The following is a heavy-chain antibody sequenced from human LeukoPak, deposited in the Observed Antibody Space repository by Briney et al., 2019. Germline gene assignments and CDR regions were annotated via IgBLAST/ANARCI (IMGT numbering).Heavy chain of an antibody. Sequence: GGSLRLSCAASGFTVSSNYMSWVRQAPGKGLEWVSVIYSGGSTDYADSVKGRFTISRDNSKNTLYLQMNSLRVEDTAVYYCAGSPHYDILTGYSEEDAFDIWGQGTMVTVSS. CDR1: GFTVSSNY. V-gene: IGHV3-53*01. J-gene: IGHJ3*02. CDR3: AGSPHYDILTGYSEEDAFDI. D-gene: IGHD3-9*01. CDR2: IYSGGST.